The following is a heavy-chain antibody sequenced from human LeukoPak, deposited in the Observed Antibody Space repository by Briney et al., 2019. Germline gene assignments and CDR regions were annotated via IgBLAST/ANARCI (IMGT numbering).Heavy chain of an antibody. V-gene: IGHV3-23*03. CDR1: GFTFSSYA. J-gene: IGHJ5*02. CDR3: ASRATVTTDRFWFDP. Sequence: GGSLRLSCAASGFTFSSYAMSWVRQAPGKGLEWVSVIYSGGSTSYADSVKGRFTISRDNSKNTLYPQMNSLRAEDTAVYYCASRATVTTDRFWFDPWGQGTLVTVSS. D-gene: IGHD4-11*01. CDR2: IYSGGST.